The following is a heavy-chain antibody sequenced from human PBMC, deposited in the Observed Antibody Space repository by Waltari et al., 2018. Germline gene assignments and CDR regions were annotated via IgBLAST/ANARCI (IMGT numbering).Heavy chain of an antibody. Sequence: EVQLVGSGGDLVQTGGSLRLSCVGSGFDFGNYAMAWVRQAPGKGLQWVSAISGAGGRTFYEDSVKGRFAVSRDNSKNILYLQMSSLRADDTGVYYCAKEGDPDLAIPFDHWGQGTPVTVSS. CDR1: GFDFGNYA. CDR2: ISGAGGRT. D-gene: IGHD2-21*01. CDR3: AKEGDPDLAIPFDH. J-gene: IGHJ4*02. V-gene: IGHV3-23*04.